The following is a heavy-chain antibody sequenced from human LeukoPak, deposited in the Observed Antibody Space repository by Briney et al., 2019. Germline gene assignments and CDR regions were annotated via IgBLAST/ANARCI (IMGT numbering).Heavy chain of an antibody. CDR3: ARGYDILTGYYY. J-gene: IGHJ4*02. Sequence: ASVNVPYKASGYIFTGYYMHWVRQASGQGVEWMGWINPNSGGTKYAQMFQGSVTMTRDTPISTAYMELSRLRSDDTAVYYCARGYDILTGYYYWGQGTLVTVSS. CDR1: GYIFTGYY. CDR2: INPNSGGT. V-gene: IGHV1-2*02. D-gene: IGHD3-9*01.